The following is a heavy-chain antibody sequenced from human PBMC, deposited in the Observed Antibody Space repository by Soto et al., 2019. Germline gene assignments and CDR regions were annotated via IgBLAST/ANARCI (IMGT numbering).Heavy chain of an antibody. CDR3: AREGAAPYYYYGMDV. J-gene: IGHJ6*02. D-gene: IGHD6-6*01. CDR2: IYYSGST. CDR1: GGSISSGGYF. Sequence: QVQLQESGPGLVKPSQTLSLTCTVSGGSISSGGYFWSWIRQHPGKGLEWIGFIYYSGSTYYNPSLKRRATISVDTSKNQFSLKLSSVTAADTAVYYCAREGAAPYYYYGMDVLGQGTTVTVSS. V-gene: IGHV4-31*03.